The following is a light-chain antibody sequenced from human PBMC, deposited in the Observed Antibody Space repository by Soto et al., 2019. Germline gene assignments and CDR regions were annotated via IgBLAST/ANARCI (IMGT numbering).Light chain of an antibody. J-gene: IGLJ1*01. CDR3: CSFAGSSIIYV. Sequence: HSSLTQPASWSGSPGQPSTISCTGTISDIGTYNLVSWYQQYPGKAPKLMIYEGSKLPSGVSNRFSGSNSGNTASLTISGLQAEYEADYSCCSFAGSSIIYVFRTGTKV. CDR1: ISDIGTYNL. CDR2: EGS. V-gene: IGLV2-23*01.